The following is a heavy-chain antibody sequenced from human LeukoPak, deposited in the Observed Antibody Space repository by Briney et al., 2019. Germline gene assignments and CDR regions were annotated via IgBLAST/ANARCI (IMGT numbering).Heavy chain of an antibody. CDR3: ARGRDGRTHFDY. J-gene: IGHJ4*02. D-gene: IGHD5-24*01. Sequence: GGSLRLSCAASGFTFSSYAMHWVRQAPGKGLEWVAVISYDGSNKYYADSVKGRFTISRDNSKNTLYLQMNSLRAEDTAVYYCARGRDGRTHFDYWGQGTLVTVSS. CDR1: GFTFSSYA. CDR2: ISYDGSNK. V-gene: IGHV3-30-3*01.